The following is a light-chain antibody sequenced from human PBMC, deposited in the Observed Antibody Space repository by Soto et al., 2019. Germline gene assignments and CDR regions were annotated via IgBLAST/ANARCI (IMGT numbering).Light chain of an antibody. Sequence: EIVMTQSPATLSVSPGERSTLSCRASQSVSSNLAWYQQKPGQAPRLLIYGASTRATGIPARFTGSGSGTDFTLTISSLEPEDFAVYYCQQYNNWPRATFGGGTKVDI. CDR3: QQYNNWPRAT. V-gene: IGKV3-15*01. CDR2: GAS. CDR1: QSVSSN. J-gene: IGKJ4*01.